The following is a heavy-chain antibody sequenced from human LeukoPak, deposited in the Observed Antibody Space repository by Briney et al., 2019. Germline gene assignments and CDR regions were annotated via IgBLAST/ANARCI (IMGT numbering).Heavy chain of an antibody. CDR1: GYTFTGYP. CDR3: STSLLSIFGVLS. D-gene: IGHD3-3*01. CDR2: INPNSGGT. J-gene: IGHJ4*02. V-gene: IGHV1-2*02. Sequence: ASVKVSCKASGYTFTGYPMHWVRQAPGQGLEWMGWINPNSGGTNQAQKFQGRVTMTRDTSISTAYMELSRLRSDDTAVYYCSTSLLSIFGVLSWGQGTLVTVSS.